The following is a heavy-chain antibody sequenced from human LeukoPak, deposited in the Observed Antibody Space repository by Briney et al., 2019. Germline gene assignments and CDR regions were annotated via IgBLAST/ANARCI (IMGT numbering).Heavy chain of an antibody. CDR3: TTDAYGMDV. Sequence: PGGSLRLSCAASGFTLSNPWMNWVRQAPGKGLEWVGRIKSKTDGGTADYAAPVKGRFTISRNVSKNTLYLQMNSLKTEDTAVHYCTTDAYGMDVWGQGTTVTVSS. J-gene: IGHJ6*02. V-gene: IGHV3-15*07. CDR2: IKSKTDGGTA. CDR1: GFTLSNPW.